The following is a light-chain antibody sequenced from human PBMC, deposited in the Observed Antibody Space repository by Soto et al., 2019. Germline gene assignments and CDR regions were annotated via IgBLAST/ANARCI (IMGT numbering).Light chain of an antibody. V-gene: IGKV3-15*01. CDR3: QHYNNWWT. CDR2: GAS. J-gene: IGKJ1*01. CDR1: QSVSSN. Sequence: EIVMTQSPATLSVSPGERATLSCRASQSVSSNLAWYQQKPGQAPRLLIYGASTRATGIPARFSGSGSGTEFTLTISSLQSEDFAVYYCQHYNNWWTFGQGTKVDIK.